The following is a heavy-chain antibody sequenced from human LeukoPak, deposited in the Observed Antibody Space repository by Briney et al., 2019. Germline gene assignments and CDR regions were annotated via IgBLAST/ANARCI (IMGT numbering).Heavy chain of an antibody. CDR2: IKQDGSEK. Sequence: GGSLRLSCAASGFTFSSYWMSWVRQAPGKGLEWVANIKQDGSEKYYVDSVKGRFTISRDNAKNSLYLQMNSLRAEDTAVYYCARLAGPYYYYYYMDVWGKGTTVTVSS. CDR1: GFTFSSYW. V-gene: IGHV3-7*01. J-gene: IGHJ6*03. D-gene: IGHD6-19*01. CDR3: ARLAGPYYYYYYMDV.